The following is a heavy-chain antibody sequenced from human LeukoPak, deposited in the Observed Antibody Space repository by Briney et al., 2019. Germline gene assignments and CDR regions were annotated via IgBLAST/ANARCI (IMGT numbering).Heavy chain of an antibody. CDR2: INHSGST. Sequence: SETLSLTCAVYGGSFSGYYWSWIRQPPGKGLEWIGEINHSGSTNYNTSLKSRVTISVDTSKNQFSLKLSSVTAADTAVYYCARGWPITVDTAMASTYYFDYWGQGTLVTVSS. V-gene: IGHV4-34*01. CDR3: ARGWPITVDTAMASTYYFDY. D-gene: IGHD5-18*01. J-gene: IGHJ4*02. CDR1: GGSFSGYY.